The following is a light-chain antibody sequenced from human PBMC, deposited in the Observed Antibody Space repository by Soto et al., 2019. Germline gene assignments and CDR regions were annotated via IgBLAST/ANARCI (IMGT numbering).Light chain of an antibody. CDR1: QSISRN. Sequence: DIQMTQSPSSLSASVGDRVTITCRASQSISRNLNWYQHKPGKAPKLLIYAASSLQNGVPSRFSGGGSGTEFTLSTSSLQPEDFGTYYCQQSYTTDSITFGQGTRLEIK. CDR2: AAS. V-gene: IGKV1-39*01. CDR3: QQSYTTDSIT. J-gene: IGKJ5*01.